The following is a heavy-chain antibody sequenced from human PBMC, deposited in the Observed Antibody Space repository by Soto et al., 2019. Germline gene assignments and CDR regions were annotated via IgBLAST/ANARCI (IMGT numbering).Heavy chain of an antibody. CDR2: IYYSGST. CDR1: GGSISSYY. J-gene: IGHJ5*02. V-gene: IGHV4-59*01. D-gene: IGHD1-1*01. CDR3: VRDGTKTLRDWFDP. Sequence: SETLSLTCTVSGGSISSYYWSWIRQPPGKGLEWIGYIYYSGSTNYNPSLKSRVTISVDTSKNQFSLKLSSVTAAGTAVYYCVRDGTKTLRDWFDPWGQGISVTVSS.